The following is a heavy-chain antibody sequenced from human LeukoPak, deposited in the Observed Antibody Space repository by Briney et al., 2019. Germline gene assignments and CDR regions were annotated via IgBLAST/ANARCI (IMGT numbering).Heavy chain of an antibody. D-gene: IGHD4-23*01. CDR3: ARADYGGNSDFHY. V-gene: IGHV3-74*01. J-gene: IGHJ4*02. Sequence: GGSLKLSCAAPGFTFSIYWMHWVRHAPGKGLVWVSRISSDGSIAINADSVEGRFTVSRDTAKNTLYLQMNSLRVEDTAVYYCARADYGGNSDFHYWGQGTLVTVSS. CDR1: GFTFSIYW. CDR2: ISSDGSIA.